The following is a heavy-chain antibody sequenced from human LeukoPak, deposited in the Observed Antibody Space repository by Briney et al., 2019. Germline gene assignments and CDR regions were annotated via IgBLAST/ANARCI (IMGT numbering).Heavy chain of an antibody. CDR1: GGSFSGYY. Sequence: SETLSLTCAVYGGSFSGYYWSWIRQPAGKGLEWIGRIYTSGSTNYNPSLKSRVTMSVDTSKNQFSLKLSSVTAADTAVYYCARVRGAAAVNWGQGTLVTVSS. CDR3: ARVRGAAAVN. V-gene: IGHV4-59*10. D-gene: IGHD6-13*01. J-gene: IGHJ4*02. CDR2: IYTSGST.